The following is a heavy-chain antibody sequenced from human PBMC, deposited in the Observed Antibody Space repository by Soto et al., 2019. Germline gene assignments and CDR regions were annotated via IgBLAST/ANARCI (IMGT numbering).Heavy chain of an antibody. V-gene: IGHV3-23*01. D-gene: IGHD4-17*01. CDR3: AKGEVVGGDYSLDY. CDR1: GFTFSSYA. J-gene: IGHJ4*02. CDR2: ISGSGGST. Sequence: EVQLLESGGGLVQPGGSRRLSFAASGFTFSSYAMTWVRQAPGKGLEWVSAISGSGGSTYYADSVKGRFTISRDNSKNTLYLQMNSLRAEDTAVYYCAKGEVVGGDYSLDYWGQGTLVTVSS.